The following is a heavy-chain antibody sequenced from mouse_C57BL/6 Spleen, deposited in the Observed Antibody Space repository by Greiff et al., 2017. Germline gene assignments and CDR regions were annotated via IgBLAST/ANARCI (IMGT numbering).Heavy chain of an antibody. CDR3: ARGVGRYYAMDY. D-gene: IGHD4-1*01. Sequence: QVQLQQSGPELVKPGASVKISCKASGYAFSSSWMNWVKQRPGKGLEWIGRIYPGDGDTNYNGKFKGKATLTADKSSSTAYMQLSSLTSEDSAVYFCARGVGRYYAMDYSGQGTSVTVSS. CDR2: IYPGDGDT. J-gene: IGHJ4*01. CDR1: GYAFSSSW. V-gene: IGHV1-82*01.